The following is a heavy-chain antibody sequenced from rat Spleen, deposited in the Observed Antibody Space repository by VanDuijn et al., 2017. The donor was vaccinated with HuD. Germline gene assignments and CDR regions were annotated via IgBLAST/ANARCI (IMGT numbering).Heavy chain of an antibody. CDR2: ISTGGGNT. J-gene: IGHJ2*01. CDR3: TRQRRYGGLRFDF. Sequence: EVQLVESGGGLVQPGRSLKLSCAASGFSFSNYGMSWVRQAPTRGLEWVASISTGGGNTYYRDSVKGRFIISRDNVKSTLYLQMDSLRSEDTATYYCTRQRRYGGLRFDFWGQGVMVTVSS. CDR1: GFSFSNYG. D-gene: IGHD1-11*01. V-gene: IGHV5S13*01.